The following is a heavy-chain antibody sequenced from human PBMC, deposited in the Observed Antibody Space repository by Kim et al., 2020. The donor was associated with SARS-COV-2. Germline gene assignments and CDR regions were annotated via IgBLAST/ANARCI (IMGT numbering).Heavy chain of an antibody. Sequence: SETLSLTCAVYGGSFSGYYWSWIRQPPGKGLEWIGEINHSGSTNYNPSLKSRVTISVDTSKNQFSLKLSSVTAADTAVYYCASKRPGYSSGWYPRGMDVWGQGTTVTVSS. CDR1: GGSFSGYY. D-gene: IGHD6-19*01. CDR2: INHSGST. CDR3: ASKRPGYSSGWYPRGMDV. V-gene: IGHV4-34*01. J-gene: IGHJ6*02.